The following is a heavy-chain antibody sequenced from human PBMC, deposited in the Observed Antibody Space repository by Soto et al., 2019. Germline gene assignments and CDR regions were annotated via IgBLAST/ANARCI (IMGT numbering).Heavy chain of an antibody. Sequence: QVQLVQSGAEVKKPGSSVKVSCKASAGTFSSYAISWVRQAPGQGLEWMGGIIPIFGTANYAQKFQGRVTITADESTSTAYMELSSLRSEDTAVYYCARDLYSGSLSAFAIWGQGTMVTVSS. D-gene: IGHD1-26*01. CDR1: AGTFSSYA. CDR3: ARDLYSGSLSAFAI. CDR2: IIPIFGTA. J-gene: IGHJ3*02. V-gene: IGHV1-69*12.